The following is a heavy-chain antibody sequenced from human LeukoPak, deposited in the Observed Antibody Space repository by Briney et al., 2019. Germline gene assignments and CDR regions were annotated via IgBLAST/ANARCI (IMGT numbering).Heavy chain of an antibody. J-gene: IGHJ6*02. CDR3: ARGDVVVVAATDYYGMDV. D-gene: IGHD2-15*01. Sequence: ASVKVSCKASGYTFTSYGINWVRQATGQGLEWMGWMNPNSGNTGYAQKFQGRVTMTRNTSISTAYMELSSLRSEDTAVYYCARGDVVVVAATDYYGMDVWGQGTTVTVSS. CDR2: MNPNSGNT. CDR1: GYTFTSYG. V-gene: IGHV1-8*02.